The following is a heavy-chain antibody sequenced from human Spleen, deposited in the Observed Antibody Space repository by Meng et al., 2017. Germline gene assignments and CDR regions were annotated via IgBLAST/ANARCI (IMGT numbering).Heavy chain of an antibody. CDR3: ARGPRITVAGGWFDP. V-gene: IGHV4-34*01. CDR2: INHSGST. CDR1: GGSISGYY. D-gene: IGHD4-11*01. J-gene: IGHJ5*02. Sequence: QVQLQQWGAGLLKPSETLSPTCAVYGGSISGYYWTWIRQPPGKGLEWIGEINHSGSTTYNPSLKSRVTISVDTSKNQFSLKLNSVTAADTAVYYCARGPRITVAGGWFDPWGQGTLVTVSS.